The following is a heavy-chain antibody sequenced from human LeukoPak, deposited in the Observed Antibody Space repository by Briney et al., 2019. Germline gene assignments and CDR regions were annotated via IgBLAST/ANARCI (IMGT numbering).Heavy chain of an antibody. J-gene: IGHJ3*02. Sequence: SETLSLTCAVSGGSISSSNWWSWVRQPPGKGLEWIGEIYHSGSTNYNPSLRSRVTISVDKSKNQFSLKLSSVTAADTAVYYCATLSITIQGAFDIWGQGTMVTVS. D-gene: IGHD3-3*01. CDR1: GGSISSSNW. V-gene: IGHV4-4*02. CDR3: ATLSITIQGAFDI. CDR2: IYHSGST.